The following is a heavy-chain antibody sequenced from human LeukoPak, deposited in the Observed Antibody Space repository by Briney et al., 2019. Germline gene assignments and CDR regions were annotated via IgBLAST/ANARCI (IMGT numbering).Heavy chain of an antibody. V-gene: IGHV1-2*02. D-gene: IGHD3-22*01. CDR3: ATADSSGYYSWFDP. CDR2: INPNSGGT. CDR1: GYTFTGYY. Sequence: ASVKVSCKASGYTFTGYYMHWVRQAPGQGLEWMGWINPNSGGTIYAQKFQGRVTMTEDTSTDTAYMELSSLRSEDTAVYYCATADSSGYYSWFDPWGQGTLVTVSS. J-gene: IGHJ5*02.